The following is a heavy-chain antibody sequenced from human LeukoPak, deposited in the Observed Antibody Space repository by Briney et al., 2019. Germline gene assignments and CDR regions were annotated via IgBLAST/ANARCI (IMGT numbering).Heavy chain of an antibody. CDR3: ARRSIAARDPFDY. J-gene: IGHJ4*02. CDR1: GYTFTSYD. CDR2: MNPNSGNT. V-gene: IGHV1-8*03. D-gene: IGHD6-6*01. Sequence: ASVTVSCKASGYTFTSYDINWVRQATGQGLEWMGWMNPNSGNTGYAQKFQGRVTITRNTSISTAYMELSSLRSEDTAVYYCARRSIAARDPFDYWGQGTLVTVSS.